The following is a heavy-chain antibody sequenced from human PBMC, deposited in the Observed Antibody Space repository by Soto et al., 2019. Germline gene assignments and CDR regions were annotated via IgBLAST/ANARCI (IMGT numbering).Heavy chain of an antibody. Sequence: QVQLVQSGAEVKEPGSAVKVSCKAPADSFSSYGISWVRQAPGQGLEWMGGIIPIFGTTNYAEKFQGRVTITADESTNTAYMELSSLRSEDTAFYYCARVFPDGWVEPGVVRGYLDTWGRGTLVTVSS. CDR3: ARVFPDGWVEPGVVRGYLDT. V-gene: IGHV1-69*01. D-gene: IGHD3-16*01. CDR2: IIPIFGTT. CDR1: ADSFSSYG. J-gene: IGHJ4*02.